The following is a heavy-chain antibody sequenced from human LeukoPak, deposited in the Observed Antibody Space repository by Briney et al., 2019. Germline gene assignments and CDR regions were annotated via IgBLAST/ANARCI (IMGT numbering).Heavy chain of an antibody. CDR3: APGGNSGYFDY. CDR1: GYIFTSYA. Sequence: ASVKVSCKASGYIFTSYAMNWVRQAPGQGLEWMGWINTNTGNPTYAQGFTGRFVFSLDTSVSTAYLQISSLKAEDTAVYYCAPGGNSGYFDYWGQGTLVTVSS. V-gene: IGHV7-4-1*02. D-gene: IGHD4-23*01. CDR2: INTNTGNP. J-gene: IGHJ4*02.